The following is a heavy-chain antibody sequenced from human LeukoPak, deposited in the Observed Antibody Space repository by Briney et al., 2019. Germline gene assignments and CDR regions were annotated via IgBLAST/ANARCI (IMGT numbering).Heavy chain of an antibody. CDR3: AREDPQTTVPEGMDV. CDR2: IYYTGTT. Sequence: SETLSLTCSVSGGSISTYYWSWIRQLPGKGLEWIGYIYYTGTTNYNPSLRSRVTISVDTSRNQFSLRLSSVTAADTAVYYCAREDPQTTVPEGMDVWGHGTTVIVSS. CDR1: GGSISTYY. V-gene: IGHV4-59*01. J-gene: IGHJ6*02. D-gene: IGHD4-17*01.